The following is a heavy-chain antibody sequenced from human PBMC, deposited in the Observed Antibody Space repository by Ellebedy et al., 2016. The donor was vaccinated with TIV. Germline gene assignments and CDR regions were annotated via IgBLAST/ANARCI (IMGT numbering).Heavy chain of an antibody. D-gene: IGHD6-13*01. CDR1: GDSISSPTYY. J-gene: IGHJ6*02. V-gene: IGHV4-39*01. Sequence: MPSETLSLTCFVSGDSISSPTYYWGWIRQPPGKGLEWIGMISHSGNSFYNPSHKSRFTISVDSSKNQFSLKLSSVTAADTAVFYCARGVAAAGPNYYYYPLDVWGQGTTVTVSS. CDR2: ISHSGNS. CDR3: ARGVAAAGPNYYYYPLDV.